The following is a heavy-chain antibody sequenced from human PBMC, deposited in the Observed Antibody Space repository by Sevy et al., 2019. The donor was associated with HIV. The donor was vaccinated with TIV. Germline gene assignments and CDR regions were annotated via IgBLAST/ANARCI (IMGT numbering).Heavy chain of an antibody. CDR1: GGSISSYF. D-gene: IGHD3-10*01. V-gene: IGHV4-59*01. CDR3: ARDRRTRTRVLAY. J-gene: IGHJ4*02. Sequence: SETLSLTCSVSGGSISSYFWTWVRQSPGKGLEWIGNIYFTGNTDYSPSLKSRVTLSLDTSKSQFSLTLKSVTAADTAIYFCARDRRTRTRVLAYWGQGTLVTASS. CDR2: IYFTGNT.